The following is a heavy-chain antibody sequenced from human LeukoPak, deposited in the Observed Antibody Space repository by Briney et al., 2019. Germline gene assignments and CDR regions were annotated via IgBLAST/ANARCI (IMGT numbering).Heavy chain of an antibody. CDR3: ARGVPYDSWSGPHYSDY. J-gene: IGHJ4*02. D-gene: IGHD3-3*01. V-gene: IGHV3-7*01. CDR1: RFTLSTYW. CDR2: IKQDGSQE. Sequence: GGSLRLSCAASRFTLSTYWMSWVRRAPGKGLEWVAHIKQDGSQEYYVDSVKGRFTISRDSAKNSLYLQMNSLRAEDTAVYYCARGVPYDSWSGPHYSDYWGQGTLVTVSS.